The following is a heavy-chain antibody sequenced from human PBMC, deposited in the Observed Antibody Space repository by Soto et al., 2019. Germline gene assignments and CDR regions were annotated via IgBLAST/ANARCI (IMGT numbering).Heavy chain of an antibody. D-gene: IGHD4-17*01. Sequence: GGSLRLSGAASGFTFSSYGMHWVRQAPGKGLEWVAVISYDGSNKYYADSVKGRFTISRDNSKNTLYLQMNSLRAEDTAVYYCAKDHPDDYGGSHWGQGTLVTVS. CDR3: AKDHPDDYGGSH. CDR2: ISYDGSNK. V-gene: IGHV3-30*18. J-gene: IGHJ4*02. CDR1: GFTFSSYG.